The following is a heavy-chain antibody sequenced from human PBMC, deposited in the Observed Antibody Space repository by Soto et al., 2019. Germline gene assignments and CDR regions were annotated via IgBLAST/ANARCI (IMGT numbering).Heavy chain of an antibody. CDR3: ARAINPAYGMDV. Sequence: DSVKVSCKASGYTFTSYGINRVLQAPGQGLEWMGWISAYNGNTNYAQKLQGRVTMTTDTSTSTAYMELRSLRSDDTAVYYCARAINPAYGMDVWGQATTLTVS. V-gene: IGHV1-18*04. CDR2: ISAYNGNT. J-gene: IGHJ6*02. CDR1: GYTFTSYG.